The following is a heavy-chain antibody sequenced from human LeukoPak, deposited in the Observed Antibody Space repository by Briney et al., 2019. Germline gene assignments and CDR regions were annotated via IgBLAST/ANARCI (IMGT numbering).Heavy chain of an antibody. V-gene: IGHV3-9*01. CDR3: ASAPLGSTRP. D-gene: IGHD1-26*01. J-gene: IGHJ5*02. CDR1: GFTFDDYA. Sequence: GRSLRLSCAASGFTFDDYAMHRVRQAPGKGLEWVSGISWNSGSIGYADSVKGRFTISRDNAKNSLYLQMNSLRAEDTAVYYCASAPLGSTRPWGQGTLVTVSS. CDR2: ISWNSGSI.